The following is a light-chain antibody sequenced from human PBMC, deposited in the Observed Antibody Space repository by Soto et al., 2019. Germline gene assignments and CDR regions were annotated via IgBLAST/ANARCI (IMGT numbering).Light chain of an antibody. J-gene: IGLJ3*02. CDR2: STI. CDR3: AAWDDSLNGLV. Sequence: QSSLTQPPSTSGTPGQRVTISCSASSSNIGSNTIHWYQQLPGTAPKLLIHSTIQRPSGLPDRFSGSKYGTSASLSISGLQSEDEADDYCAAWDDSLNGLVFGGGTQL. CDR1: SSNIGSNT. V-gene: IGLV1-44*01.